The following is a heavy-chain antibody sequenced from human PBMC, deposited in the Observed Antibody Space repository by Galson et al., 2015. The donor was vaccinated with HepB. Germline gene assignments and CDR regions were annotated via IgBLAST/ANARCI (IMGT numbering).Heavy chain of an antibody. Sequence: SLRLSCAASGFTFSSYGMHWVRQAPGKGLEWVAVISYDGSNKYYADSVKGRFTISSDNSKNTLYLQMNSLRAEDTAVYYCAKDRVPPVVLLWFGELGLDVWGQGTTVTVSS. V-gene: IGHV3-30*18. CDR3: AKDRVPPVVLLWFGELGLDV. CDR2: ISYDGSNK. D-gene: IGHD3-10*01. CDR1: GFTFSSYG. J-gene: IGHJ6*02.